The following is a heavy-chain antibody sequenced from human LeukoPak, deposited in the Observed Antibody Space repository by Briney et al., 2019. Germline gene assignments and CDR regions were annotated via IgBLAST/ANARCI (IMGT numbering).Heavy chain of an antibody. D-gene: IGHD6-13*01. CDR2: INPNSGAT. CDR3: ARDLYSSSWYPGY. Sequence: ASVKVSCRASGYTFSGFYMNWVRQAPGQGLEWMGWINPNSGATKYAQKFQGRVSMTRNTSISTAYMELSRLRSDDTAVYYCARDLYSSSWYPGYWGQGTLVTVSS. CDR1: GYTFSGFY. J-gene: IGHJ4*02. V-gene: IGHV1-2*02.